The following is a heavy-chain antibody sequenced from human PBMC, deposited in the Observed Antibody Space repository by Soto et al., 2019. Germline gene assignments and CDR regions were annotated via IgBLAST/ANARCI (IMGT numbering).Heavy chain of an antibody. J-gene: IGHJ4*02. Sequence: SETLSLTCSVSGASVSSASYLWGWIRQPPGKGLEWIGSASYTGASYLTPSLKSRVTISVDTSKNQVFLNLRSLTAADTAVYYCAALSMRVLAPTHFFDYWGQGKLVTVSS. V-gene: IGHV4-39*01. CDR1: GASVSSASYL. CDR3: AALSMRVLAPTHFFDY. CDR2: ASYTGAS. D-gene: IGHD3-22*01.